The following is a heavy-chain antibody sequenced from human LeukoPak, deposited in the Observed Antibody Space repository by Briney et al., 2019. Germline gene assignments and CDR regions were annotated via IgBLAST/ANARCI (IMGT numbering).Heavy chain of an antibody. CDR1: GGSISSSSYY. Sequence: SETLSLTCTVSGGSISSSSYYWGWIRQPPGKGLEWIGSIYYSGSTYYNPSLKSRVTISVDTSKNQFSLKLSSVTAADTAAYYCARVGLSSSSRSLYYFDYWGQGTLVTVSS. D-gene: IGHD6-13*01. V-gene: IGHV4-39*07. CDR3: ARVGLSSSSRSLYYFDY. CDR2: IYYSGST. J-gene: IGHJ4*02.